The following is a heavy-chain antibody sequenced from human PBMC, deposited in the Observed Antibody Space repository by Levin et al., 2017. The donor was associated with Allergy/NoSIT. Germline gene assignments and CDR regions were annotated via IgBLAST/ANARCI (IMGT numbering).Heavy chain of an antibody. V-gene: IGHV3-9*01. CDR1: GFIFDDYG. Sequence: SCVVSGFIFDDYGMHWVRQAPGRGLEWVSGISWNSGRIGYADSVKGRFTISRDNAKNSLYLQMNSLRPEDTALYYCVKGRGYGDSTNYYYYGMDVWGQGTTVTVSS. CDR2: ISWNSGRI. D-gene: IGHD4-17*01. CDR3: VKGRGYGDSTNYYYYGMDV. J-gene: IGHJ6*02.